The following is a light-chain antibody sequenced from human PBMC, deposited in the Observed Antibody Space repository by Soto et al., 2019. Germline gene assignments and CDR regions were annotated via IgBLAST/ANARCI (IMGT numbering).Light chain of an antibody. CDR2: GAS. J-gene: IGKJ2*01. CDR3: QQYGSSPQT. Sequence: EIVLTQPPGTLSLSPGERATLSCRASQSVSSSYLAWYQQKPGQAPRLLIYGASSRATGIPDRFSGSGSGTDFTLTISRLEPEDLAVYYCQQYGSSPQTFGQGTKLEIK. V-gene: IGKV3-20*01. CDR1: QSVSSSY.